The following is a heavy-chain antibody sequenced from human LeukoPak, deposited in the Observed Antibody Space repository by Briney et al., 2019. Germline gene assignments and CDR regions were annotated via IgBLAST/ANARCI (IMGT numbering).Heavy chain of an antibody. V-gene: IGHV3-30*18. CDR1: GFTFSTYG. CDR2: ISYDGSNK. CDR3: AKDRVCSGGSCGFDP. J-gene: IGHJ5*02. D-gene: IGHD2-15*01. Sequence: GGSLRLSCAASGFTFSTYGMHWVRQAPGKGLEWVAVISYDGSNKYYADSVKGRFTISRDNSKNTLYLQMNSLRAEDTAVYYCAKDRVCSGGSCGFDPWGQGTLVTVSS.